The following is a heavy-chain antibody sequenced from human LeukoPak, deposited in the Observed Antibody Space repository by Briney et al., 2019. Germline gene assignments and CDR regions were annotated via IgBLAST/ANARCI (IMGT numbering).Heavy chain of an antibody. CDR3: ARDRPYDFWSGYYAH. Sequence: ASVKVSCMASGYTFTSYYMHWVRQAPGQGLEWMGIINPSGGSTSYAQKFQGRVTMTRDTSTSTVYMELSSLRSEDTAVYYCARDRPYDFWSGYYAHWGQGTLVTVSS. D-gene: IGHD3-3*01. CDR1: GYTFTSYY. J-gene: IGHJ4*02. CDR2: INPSGGST. V-gene: IGHV1-46*01.